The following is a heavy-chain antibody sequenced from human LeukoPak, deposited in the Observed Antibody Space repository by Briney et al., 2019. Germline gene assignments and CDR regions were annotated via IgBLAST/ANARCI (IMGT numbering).Heavy chain of an antibody. CDR3: AKGRTASRKNNVVAVPAAMNPYYMDV. D-gene: IGHD2-2*01. CDR2: IRYDGSNK. V-gene: IGHV3-30*02. CDR1: GFTFSSYG. J-gene: IGHJ6*03. Sequence: GGSLRLSCAASGFTFSSYGMHWVRQAPGKGLDWVAFIRYDGSNKYYADSVKGRFTISRDSSKNTLYLQMNSLRAEDTAVYYCAKGRTASRKNNVVAVPAAMNPYYMDVWGKGTTVTVSS.